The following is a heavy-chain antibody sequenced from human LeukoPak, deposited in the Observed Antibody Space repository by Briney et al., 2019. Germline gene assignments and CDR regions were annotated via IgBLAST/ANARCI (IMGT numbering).Heavy chain of an antibody. J-gene: IGHJ6*02. CDR2: IWYDGSNK. D-gene: IGHD3-22*01. Sequence: GRSLRLSCAASGFTFSSYGMHWVRQAPGKGLEWVAVIWYDGSNKYYADSVKGRFTISRDNSKNTLYLQMNSLRAEDTAVYYCARDFVITDLSGMDVWGQGTTVTVSS. V-gene: IGHV3-33*01. CDR1: GFTFSSYG. CDR3: ARDFVITDLSGMDV.